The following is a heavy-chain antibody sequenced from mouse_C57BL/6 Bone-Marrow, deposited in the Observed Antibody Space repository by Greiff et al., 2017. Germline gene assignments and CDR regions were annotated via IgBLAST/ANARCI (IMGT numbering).Heavy chain of an antibody. D-gene: IGHD1-1*01. CDR1: GFTFSSYG. Sequence: EVHLVESGGDLVKPGGSLKLSCAASGFTFSSYGMSWVRQTPDKRLEWVATISSGGSYTYYPDSVKGRFTSSRDNAKNTLYLQMGSLESEDTAMYYCASGYGSSYVWFAYWGQGTLVTVSA. CDR2: ISSGGSYT. V-gene: IGHV5-6*01. J-gene: IGHJ3*01. CDR3: ASGYGSSYVWFAY.